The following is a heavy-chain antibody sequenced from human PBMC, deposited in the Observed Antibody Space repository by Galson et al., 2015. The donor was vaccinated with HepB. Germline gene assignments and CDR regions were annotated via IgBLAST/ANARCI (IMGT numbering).Heavy chain of an antibody. D-gene: IGHD3-22*01. CDR3: ASTYNYDSSDYYYRHFAFDI. J-gene: IGHJ3*02. CDR2: IYPGDSDT. CDR1: GYSFTSYW. Sequence: SGAEVKKPGESLMISCKGSGYSFTSYWIGWVRQMPGKGLEWMGLIYPGDSDTRYSPSFQGQVTISADKSISTAYLQWSSLKASDTAMYYCASTYNYDSSDYYYRHFAFDIWGQGTMVTVSS. V-gene: IGHV5-51*01.